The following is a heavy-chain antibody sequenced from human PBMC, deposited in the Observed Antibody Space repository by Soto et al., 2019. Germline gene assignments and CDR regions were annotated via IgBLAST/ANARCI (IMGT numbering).Heavy chain of an antibody. D-gene: IGHD6-13*01. J-gene: IGHJ4*02. CDR1: GGTFSSYA. CDR3: ARSPGIAAAGTWNDY. CDR2: IIPIFGTA. Sequence: ASVKVSCKASGGTFSSYAISWVRQAPGQGLEWMGGIIPIFGTANYAQKFQGRVTITADESTSTAYMELSSLRSEDTAVYYCARSPGIAAAGTWNDYWGQGTLVTVSS. V-gene: IGHV1-69*13.